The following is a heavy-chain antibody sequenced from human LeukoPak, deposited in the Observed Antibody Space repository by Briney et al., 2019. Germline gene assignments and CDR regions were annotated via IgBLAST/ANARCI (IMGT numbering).Heavy chain of an antibody. Sequence: PGGSLRLSCAASGFTFSSYAMSWVRQAPGKGLEWVSAISGSGGSTYYADSVKGRFTISRDNSKNSLYLQMNSLRAEDTAVYYCAVDYYDSSGYYESGRDWGQGTLVTVSS. CDR1: GFTFSSYA. CDR2: ISGSGGST. CDR3: AVDYYDSSGYYESGRD. V-gene: IGHV3-23*01. D-gene: IGHD3-22*01. J-gene: IGHJ4*02.